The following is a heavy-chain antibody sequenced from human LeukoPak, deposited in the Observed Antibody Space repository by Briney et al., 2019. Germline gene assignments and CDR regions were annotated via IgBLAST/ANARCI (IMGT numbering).Heavy chain of an antibody. CDR2: INHSGST. Sequence: SETLSLTCAVYGGSFSGYYWSWIRQPPVKGLEWIGEINHSGSTNYNPSLKSRVTISVDTSKNQFSLKLSSVTAADTAVYYCARGHLSYYYDSSGPGFDYWGQGTLVTVSS. D-gene: IGHD3-22*01. CDR1: GGSFSGYY. V-gene: IGHV4-34*01. CDR3: ARGHLSYYYDSSGPGFDY. J-gene: IGHJ4*02.